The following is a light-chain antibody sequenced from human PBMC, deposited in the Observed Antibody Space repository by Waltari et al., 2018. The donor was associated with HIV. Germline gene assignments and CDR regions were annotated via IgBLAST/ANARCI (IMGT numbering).Light chain of an antibody. CDR3: SSSTRSSTLV. CDR2: DVS. Sequence: QSALTQPAPVSGSPGQSITISCTGTRSDVGGYNYVSWYQQHPAKAPQLMIYDVSDRPSGVSHRFSGSKSGNTASLTISGLQAADEADYYCSSSTRSSTLVFGGGTKLTVL. CDR1: RSDVGGYNY. V-gene: IGLV2-14*01. J-gene: IGLJ2*01.